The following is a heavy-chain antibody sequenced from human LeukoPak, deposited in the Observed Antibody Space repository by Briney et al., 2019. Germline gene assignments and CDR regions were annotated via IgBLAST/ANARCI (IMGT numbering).Heavy chain of an antibody. CDR1: GFTFSSYA. Sequence: PGGSLRLSCAASGFTFSSYAMSWVRQAPGKGLEWVSAISGGGGSTYYADSVKGRFTISRDNSKNTLYLQMNSLRAEDTAVYYCAKSSITMIVVVIHQLRYYFDYWGQGTLVTVSS. J-gene: IGHJ4*02. D-gene: IGHD3-22*01. CDR3: AKSSITMIVVVIHQLRYYFDY. V-gene: IGHV3-23*01. CDR2: ISGGGGST.